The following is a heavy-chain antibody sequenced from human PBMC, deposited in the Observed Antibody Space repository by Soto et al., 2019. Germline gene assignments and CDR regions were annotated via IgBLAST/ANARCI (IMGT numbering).Heavy chain of an antibody. V-gene: IGHV3-48*02. Sequence: GGSLRLSCAASGFTFSSYSMNWVRQAPGKGLEWVSYISSSSSTIYYADSVKGRFTISRDNAKNSLYLQMNSLRDEDTAVYYCARGSSTYYDFWSGPYSMDVWGQGTTVTVSS. CDR1: GFTFSSYS. D-gene: IGHD3-3*01. CDR3: ARGSSTYYDFWSGPYSMDV. J-gene: IGHJ6*02. CDR2: ISSSSSTI.